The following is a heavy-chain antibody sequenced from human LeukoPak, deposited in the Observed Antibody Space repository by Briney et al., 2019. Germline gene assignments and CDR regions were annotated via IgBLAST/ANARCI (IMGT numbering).Heavy chain of an antibody. V-gene: IGHV3-23*01. J-gene: IGHJ4*02. D-gene: IGHD4-17*01. CDR2: MSGSGDST. CDR1: GFTFSSYA. CDR3: AKQRGASSYTVTGY. Sequence: GGSLRLSCAASGFTFSSYATSWVRQAPGKGLEWVSGMSGSGDSTYYADSVKGRFTVSRDSSKNTLYLQMNSLRAEDTAVYYCAKQRGASSYTVTGYWGQGTLVTVSS.